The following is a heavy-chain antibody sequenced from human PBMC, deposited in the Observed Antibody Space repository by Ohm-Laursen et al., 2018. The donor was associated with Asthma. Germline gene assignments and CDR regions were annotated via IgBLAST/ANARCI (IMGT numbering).Heavy chain of an antibody. Sequence: SLRLSCAASGYTFSRYSIHWVRQIPGKGLEWVASISTASSFIYYADSVRGRFTTSRDNARNSVYLQMNSLREEDTAVYYCAKDFYSSSPHPKNFGLWGQGTLVTVSS. V-gene: IGHV3-21*01. D-gene: IGHD6-6*01. J-gene: IGHJ4*02. CDR2: ISTASSFI. CDR3: AKDFYSSSPHPKNFGL. CDR1: GYTFSRYS.